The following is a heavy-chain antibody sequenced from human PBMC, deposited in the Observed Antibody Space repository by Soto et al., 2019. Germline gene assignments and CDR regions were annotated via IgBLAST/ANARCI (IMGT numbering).Heavy chain of an antibody. Sequence: SETLSLACTVSGGSISSYYWSWIRQPPGKGLEWIGYIYYSGSTNYNPSLKSRVTISVDTSKNQFSLKLSSVTAADTAVYYCARQGRGRYDSYIDYWGQGTLVTVSS. J-gene: IGHJ4*02. CDR2: IYYSGST. V-gene: IGHV4-59*01. CDR1: GGSISSYY. CDR3: ARQGRGRYDSYIDY. D-gene: IGHD5-12*01.